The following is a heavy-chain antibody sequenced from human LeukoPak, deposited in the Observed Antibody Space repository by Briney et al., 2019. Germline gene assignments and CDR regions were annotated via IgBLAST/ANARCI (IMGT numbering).Heavy chain of an antibody. Sequence: GGSLRLSCAASGFVFDDYGMSWVRQAPGKGLEWVSGINWNGGRTDYADSVKGRFTISRDNAKNSLYLQMNSLRAEDTALYYCARDYDYGDYPGYWGQGTLVTVSS. CDR3: ARDYDYGDYPGY. V-gene: IGHV3-20*04. CDR2: INWNGGRT. D-gene: IGHD4-17*01. J-gene: IGHJ4*02. CDR1: GFVFDDYG.